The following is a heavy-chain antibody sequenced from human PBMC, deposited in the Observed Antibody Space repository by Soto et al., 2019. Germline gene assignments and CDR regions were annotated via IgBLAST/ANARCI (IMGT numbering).Heavy chain of an antibody. V-gene: IGHV3-11*05. CDR1: GFTFSDYY. Sequence: QVQLVESGGGLVKPGGSLRLSCAASGFTFSDYYMSWIRQAPGKGLEWVSYISSSSSYTNYADSVKGRFTISRDNAKNSLYLQMNSLRAEDAAVYYCARGDSSSWEKVYYGMDVWGQGTTVTVSS. CDR3: ARGDSSSWEKVYYGMDV. D-gene: IGHD6-13*01. CDR2: ISSSSSYT. J-gene: IGHJ6*02.